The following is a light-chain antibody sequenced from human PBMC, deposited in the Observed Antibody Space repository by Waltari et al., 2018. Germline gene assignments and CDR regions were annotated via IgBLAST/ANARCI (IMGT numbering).Light chain of an antibody. V-gene: IGKV1-17*01. CDR1: QGIRNY. CDR2: AAT. J-gene: IGKJ4*01. CDR3: LQLNSSPLT. Sequence: DIQMTQSPSSLSASVVDTVTITCRASQGIRNYLNWFQQKPGKPPKLLIYAATTLQSGVPTRFSGSGSGTEFTLTISSLQPEDFAAYYCLQLNSSPLTFGGGTKVEIK.